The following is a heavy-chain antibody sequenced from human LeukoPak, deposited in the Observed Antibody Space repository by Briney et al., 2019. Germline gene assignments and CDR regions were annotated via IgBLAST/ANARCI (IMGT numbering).Heavy chain of an antibody. V-gene: IGHV4-59*08. CDR1: GGSISGYY. CDR3: VRQAYTSGAYYFDY. D-gene: IGHD2-8*01. Sequence: SETLSLTCTVSGGSISGYYWSWIRQPPGKGLEWIGYIFHTGSANHNPSLKSRVTMSVDTSKNQFSLRLSSVTAADTAVYYCVRQAYTSGAYYFDYWGQGTLVTVSS. J-gene: IGHJ4*02. CDR2: IFHTGSA.